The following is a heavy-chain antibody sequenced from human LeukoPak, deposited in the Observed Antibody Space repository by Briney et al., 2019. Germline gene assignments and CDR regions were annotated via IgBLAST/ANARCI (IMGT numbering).Heavy chain of an antibody. D-gene: IGHD3-9*01. Sequence: GGSLRLSCAASGFTFSSYGIHWVRQAPGKGLEWVSAISGSGGSTYYADSVKGRFTISRDNSKNTLYLQMNSLRAEDTAVYYCAKALDILTGYSPFDYWGQGTLVTVSS. CDR2: ISGSGGST. V-gene: IGHV3-NL1*01. J-gene: IGHJ4*02. CDR3: AKALDILTGYSPFDY. CDR1: GFTFSSYG.